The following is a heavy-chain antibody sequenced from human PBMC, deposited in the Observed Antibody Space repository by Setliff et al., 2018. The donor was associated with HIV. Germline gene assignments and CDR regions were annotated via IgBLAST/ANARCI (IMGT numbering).Heavy chain of an antibody. V-gene: IGHV1-18*01. J-gene: IGHJ3*02. D-gene: IGHD1-26*01. CDR2: ISAYNGNT. CDR1: GYTFTSYG. Sequence: RASVMVSCKASGYTFTSYGISWVRQAPGQGLEWMGWISAYNGNTNYAQKLQGRVTMTTDTSTSTAYMELRSLRSDDTAVYYCARDSEWGSYIFWTFDIWGQGTMVTV. CDR3: ARDSEWGSYIFWTFDI.